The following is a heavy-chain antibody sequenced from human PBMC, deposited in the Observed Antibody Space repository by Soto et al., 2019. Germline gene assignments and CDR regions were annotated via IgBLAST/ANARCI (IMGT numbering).Heavy chain of an antibody. CDR3: ARAGGYSYGYRYSFDY. D-gene: IGHD5-18*01. J-gene: IGHJ4*02. V-gene: IGHV3-30-3*01. Sequence: GGSLRLSCAASGFTFSSYAMHWVRQAPGKGLEWVAVISYDGSNKYYADSVKGRFTISRDNSKNTLYLQMNSLRAEDTAVYYCARAGGYSYGYRYSFDYWGQGTLVTVSS. CDR1: GFTFSSYA. CDR2: ISYDGSNK.